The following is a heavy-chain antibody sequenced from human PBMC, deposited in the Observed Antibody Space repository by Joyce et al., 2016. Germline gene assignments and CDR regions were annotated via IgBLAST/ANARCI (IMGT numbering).Heavy chain of an antibody. CDR1: GFASFTDYY. V-gene: IGHV3-11*04. D-gene: IGHD3-16*01. J-gene: IGHJ6*03. CDR2: IGSFEIPI. Sequence: QVQLVESGGGVAKPGGSLRLSCVASGFASFTDYYMSWIRQAPGKGLEWVAYIGSFEIPIYYADAVKGRFTISRDNSKNSLFLQMHNLRVEDSAVYYCARDRVQWSYGAVSNHFYMDVWGKGTTVAVSS. CDR3: ARDRVQWSYGAVSNHFYMDV.